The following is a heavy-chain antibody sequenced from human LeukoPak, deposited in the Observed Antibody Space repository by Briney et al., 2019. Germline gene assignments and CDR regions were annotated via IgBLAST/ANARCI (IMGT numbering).Heavy chain of an antibody. CDR1: GGSISSSSYY. V-gene: IGHV4-39*01. J-gene: IGHJ4*02. D-gene: IGHD1/OR15-1a*01. CDR3: ARLPNWNKYYFDY. CDR2: IYYSGST. Sequence: SETLSLTCTVSGGSISSSSYYWGWIRQPPGKGLEWIGSIYYSGSTYHNPSLKSRVTISVDTSKNQFSLKLSSVTAADTAVYYCARLPNWNKYYFDYWGQGTLVTVSS.